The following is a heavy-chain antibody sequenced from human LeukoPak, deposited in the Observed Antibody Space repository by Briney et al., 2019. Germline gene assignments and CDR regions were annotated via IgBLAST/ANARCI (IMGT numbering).Heavy chain of an antibody. CDR2: IRSKAYGGTT. D-gene: IGHD4-23*01. J-gene: IGHJ4*02. CDR3: TRELRWYFDY. CDR1: GFTFGDYA. Sequence: PGGSLRLSCTASGFTFGDYATSWVRQAPGKGLEWVGFIRSKAYGGTTEYAASVKGRFTISRDDSKSIAYLQMNSLKTEDTAVYYCTRELRWYFDYWGQGTLVTVSS. V-gene: IGHV3-49*04.